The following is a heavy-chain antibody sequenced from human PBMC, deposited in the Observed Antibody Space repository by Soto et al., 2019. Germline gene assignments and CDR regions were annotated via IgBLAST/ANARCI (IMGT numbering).Heavy chain of an antibody. J-gene: IGHJ5*02. CDR3: SRSLNA. CDR2: INQDGSEK. V-gene: IGHV3-7*01. Sequence: GGSLRLSCAASGLTFSTYWMDWVRQTPGKGLEWVANINQDGSEKNYVDSVKGRFTIYRDNAKNSLYLQMNSLTAEDSALYYCSRSLNAWGQGTLVTVSS. CDR1: GLTFSTYW.